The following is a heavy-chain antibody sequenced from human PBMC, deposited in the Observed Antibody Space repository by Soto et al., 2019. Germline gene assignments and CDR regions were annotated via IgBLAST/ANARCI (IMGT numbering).Heavy chain of an antibody. Sequence: QVQLAQSGAEVKKPGASVKVSCKASGYTFTSYAMQWVRQAPGQRLEWMGWINAGNGNTKYSQKFQGRVTITRDTSASTAYMELSSLRSEDTAVYYCARNPGYSYGYNWCQGTLVTVSS. CDR1: GYTFTSYA. J-gene: IGHJ4*02. CDR3: ARNPGYSYGYN. V-gene: IGHV1-3*01. CDR2: INAGNGNT. D-gene: IGHD5-18*01.